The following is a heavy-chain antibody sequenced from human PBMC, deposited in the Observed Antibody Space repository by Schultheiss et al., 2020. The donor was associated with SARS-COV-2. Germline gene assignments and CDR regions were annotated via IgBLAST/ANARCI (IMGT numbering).Heavy chain of an antibody. Sequence: GESLKISCAASGFTFSSYWISWVRQAPGKGLEWVANIKQDGSEKYYVDSVKGRFTISRDNAKNSLYLQMNSLRAEDTALYYCAKGLMVRGVINAYYYYGMDVWGQGTTVTVSS. J-gene: IGHJ6*02. CDR2: IKQDGSEK. V-gene: IGHV3-7*03. CDR1: GFTFSSYW. D-gene: IGHD3-10*01. CDR3: AKGLMVRGVINAYYYYGMDV.